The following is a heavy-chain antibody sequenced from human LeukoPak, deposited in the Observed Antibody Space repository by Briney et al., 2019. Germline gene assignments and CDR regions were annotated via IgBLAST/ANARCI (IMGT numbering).Heavy chain of an antibody. J-gene: IGHJ5*02. D-gene: IGHD3-3*01. Sequence: GASVNVSRKSSGYTFTTYGISWVRQAPGQGLEWMGWISAYNGNTKYAQKFQGRVTMTTDTSTSTAYMELRSLRSDDTAVYYCATTDTIFGVVTENWFDPWGQGTLVTVSS. CDR2: ISAYNGNT. CDR1: GYTFTTYG. V-gene: IGHV1-18*01. CDR3: ATTDTIFGVVTENWFDP.